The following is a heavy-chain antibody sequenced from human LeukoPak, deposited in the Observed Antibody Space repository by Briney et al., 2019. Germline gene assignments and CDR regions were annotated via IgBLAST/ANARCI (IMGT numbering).Heavy chain of an antibody. CDR3: ARSSGRGAFYI. Sequence: SVKVSCKACGYTFTSYAMQWVRQAPGQRLEWMGWINAGNGNTKYSQKFQGRVTITRDTSASTAYMELSSLRSEDTAVYYCARSSGRGAFYIWGQGTMVTVSS. V-gene: IGHV1-3*01. J-gene: IGHJ3*02. CDR2: INAGNGNT. D-gene: IGHD6-19*01. CDR1: GYTFTSYA.